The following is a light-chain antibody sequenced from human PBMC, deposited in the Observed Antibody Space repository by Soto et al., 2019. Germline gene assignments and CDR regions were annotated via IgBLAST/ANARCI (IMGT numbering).Light chain of an antibody. J-gene: IGKJ1*01. CDR3: QQYNNWPPWT. CDR1: ESVTSN. V-gene: IGKV3-15*01. Sequence: EMVLTQTPATLSVSPGDRATLSCRASESVTSNKIAWYQQKPGQAPRLLIYGVSTRATGIPARFSGSGSGTEFTLTISGLQSEDFAVYYCQQYNNWPPWTFGQGTKVDIK. CDR2: GVS.